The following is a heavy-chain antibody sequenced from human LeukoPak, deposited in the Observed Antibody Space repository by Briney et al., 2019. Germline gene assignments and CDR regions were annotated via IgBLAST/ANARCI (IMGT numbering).Heavy chain of an antibody. Sequence: ASVKVSCKASGYTFTAYYIYWVRQAPGQGLEWMGWINPNSGGTNYAQTFRGRVTMTRDMSISTTYMELSSLRSGDGAVYYCARLQGVSGSYYGGLDYWGQGTLVTVSS. CDR3: ARLQGVSGSYYGGLDY. CDR2: INPNSGGT. D-gene: IGHD3-22*01. V-gene: IGHV1-2*02. CDR1: GYTFTAYY. J-gene: IGHJ4*02.